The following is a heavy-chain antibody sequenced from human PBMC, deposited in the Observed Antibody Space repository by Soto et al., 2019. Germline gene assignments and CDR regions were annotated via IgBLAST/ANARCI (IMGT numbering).Heavy chain of an antibody. CDR3: AREIGSGSCFDY. V-gene: IGHV1-69*13. D-gene: IGHD1-26*01. CDR1: GYTFTSYA. J-gene: IGHJ4*02. Sequence: SVKVSCKASGYTFTSYAISWVRQAPGQGLEWMGGIIPIFGTANYAQKFQGRVTITADESTSTAYMELSSLRSEDTAVYYCAREIGSGSCFDYWGQGTLVTVSS. CDR2: IIPIFGTA.